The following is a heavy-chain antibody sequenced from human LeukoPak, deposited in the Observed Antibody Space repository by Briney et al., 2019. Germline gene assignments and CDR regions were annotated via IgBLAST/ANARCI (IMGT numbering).Heavy chain of an antibody. D-gene: IGHD1-26*01. V-gene: IGHV1-24*01. CDR1: GYTLTELS. Sequence: ASVKVSCKVSGYTLTELSMHWVRQAPGKGLEWMGGFDPEDGETIYAQKFQGRVTMTEDTSTDTAYMELSSLRSEDTAVYYCATRGSYLPLWWYWGQRTLVTVSS. CDR3: ATRGSYLPLWWY. J-gene: IGHJ4*02. CDR2: FDPEDGET.